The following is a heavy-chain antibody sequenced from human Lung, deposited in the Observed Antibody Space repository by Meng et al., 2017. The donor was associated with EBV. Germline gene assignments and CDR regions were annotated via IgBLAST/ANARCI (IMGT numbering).Heavy chain of an antibody. Sequence: QVQLQQSGPGLVKPSQTPSLTCAISGDSVSSTSVTWNWIRQSPSGGLEWLGRTYYRSKWYTDYALSLKSRVTINADTSKNHFSLQLNSVTPEDTAVYYCARDERSWYYFDYWGQGTMVTVS. D-gene: IGHD6-13*01. CDR3: ARDERSWYYFDY. CDR1: GDSVSSTSVT. CDR2: TYYRSKWYT. J-gene: IGHJ4*02. V-gene: IGHV6-1*01.